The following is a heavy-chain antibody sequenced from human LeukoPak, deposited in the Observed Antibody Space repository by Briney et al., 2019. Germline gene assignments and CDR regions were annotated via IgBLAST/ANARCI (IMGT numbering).Heavy chain of an antibody. Sequence: PGGSLRLSCAASGFTFSSYAMSWVRQAPGKGLEWVSAISGSGGSTYYADSVKGRFTISRDNSINTLYLQVNSLRAEDTAVYYCTKGLRAAAPYYFDYWGQGALVTVSS. CDR1: GFTFSSYA. D-gene: IGHD6-13*01. CDR2: ISGSGGST. V-gene: IGHV3-23*01. J-gene: IGHJ4*02. CDR3: TKGLRAAAPYYFDY.